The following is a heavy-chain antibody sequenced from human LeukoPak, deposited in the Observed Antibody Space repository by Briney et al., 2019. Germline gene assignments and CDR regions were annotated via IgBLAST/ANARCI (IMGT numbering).Heavy chain of an antibody. CDR1: GFTVSSNY. D-gene: IGHD3-3*01. J-gene: IGHJ4*02. CDR3: ARSYDLDY. Sequence: GGSLRLSRAASGFTVSSNYMSWVRQAPGKGLEWVSVIYSGGTTYYPDSVKGRFTISRDNSKNTLYLQMNSLRAEDTAVYYCARSYDLDYWGQGTLVTVSS. CDR2: IYSGGTT. V-gene: IGHV3-53*01.